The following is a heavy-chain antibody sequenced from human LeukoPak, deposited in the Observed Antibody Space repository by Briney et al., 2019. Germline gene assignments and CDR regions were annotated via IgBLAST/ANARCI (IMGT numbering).Heavy chain of an antibody. V-gene: IGHV3-30-3*02. CDR3: AKMADTAMDAFDI. J-gene: IGHJ3*02. D-gene: IGHD5-18*01. Sequence: GGSLRLSCAASGFTFSSYAMHWVRQAPGKGLEWVAVISYDGSNKYYADSVKGRFTISRDNSKNTLYLQMNSLRAEDTAVYYCAKMADTAMDAFDIWGQGTMVTVSS. CDR1: GFTFSSYA. CDR2: ISYDGSNK.